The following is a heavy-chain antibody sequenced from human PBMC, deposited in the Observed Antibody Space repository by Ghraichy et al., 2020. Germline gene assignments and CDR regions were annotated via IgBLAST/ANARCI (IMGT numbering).Heavy chain of an antibody. CDR1: GFTFSSYG. V-gene: IGHV3-30*02. CDR3: AKDRGGYSYGYGGMDV. Sequence: SCAASGFTFSSYGMHWVRRAPGKGLEWVAFIRYDGSNKYYADSVKGRFTISRDNSKNTLYLQMNSLRAEDTAVYYCAKDRGGYSYGYGGMDVWGQGTTVTVSS. CDR2: IRYDGSNK. J-gene: IGHJ6*02. D-gene: IGHD5-18*01.